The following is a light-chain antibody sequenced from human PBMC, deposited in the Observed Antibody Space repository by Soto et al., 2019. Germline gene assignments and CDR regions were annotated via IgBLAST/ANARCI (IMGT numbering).Light chain of an antibody. V-gene: IGKV3-15*01. CDR2: GAS. CDR3: QQYNNWPYT. J-gene: IGKJ2*01. Sequence: EIVMTQSPATLSVSPGETATLSCRASQSVSSNLAWYQQKPGQAPRLLIYGASTWATGIPARFSGSGSGTEFTLTISSLQSEEFAVYYCQQYNNWPYTFGQGTKLEIK. CDR1: QSVSSN.